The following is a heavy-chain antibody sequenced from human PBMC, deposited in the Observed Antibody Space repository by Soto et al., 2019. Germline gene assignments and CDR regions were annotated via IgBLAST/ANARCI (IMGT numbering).Heavy chain of an antibody. Sequence: SETLSLTCTVSGGSISSYYWSWIRQPPGKGLEWIGYIYYSGSTNYNPSLKSRVTISVDTSKNQFSLKLSSVTAADTAVYYCARDGYDLWSGYPAYYFDYWGQGTLVTVSS. CDR1: GGSISSYY. CDR3: ARDGYDLWSGYPAYYFDY. V-gene: IGHV4-59*01. CDR2: IYYSGST. D-gene: IGHD3-3*01. J-gene: IGHJ4*02.